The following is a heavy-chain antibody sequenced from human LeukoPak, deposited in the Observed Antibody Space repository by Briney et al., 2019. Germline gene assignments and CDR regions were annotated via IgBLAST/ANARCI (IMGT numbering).Heavy chain of an antibody. CDR2: INHSGST. J-gene: IGHJ4*02. D-gene: IGHD3-22*01. V-gene: IGHV4-34*01. CDR1: GGSFSGYY. Sequence: PSETLSLTCAVYGGSFSGYYWSWIRQPPGKGLEWIGEINHSGSTNYNPSLKSRVTISVDTSKNQFSLKLSSVTAADTAVYYCASLDYYDSSGYYYVDYWGQGTLVTVSS. CDR3: ASLDYYDSSGYYYVDY.